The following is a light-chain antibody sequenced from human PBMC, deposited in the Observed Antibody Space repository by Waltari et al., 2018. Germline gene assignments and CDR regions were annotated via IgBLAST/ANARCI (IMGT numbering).Light chain of an antibody. CDR2: DAS. CDR3: QQHDNLPPT. Sequence: DIQMTQSPSSLSASVGDRVTISCQASQDISIYLNWYQQKPGKAPKLLIYDASNLETGVPSRFSGSGSGTDFSLTISSLQPEDSATYYCQQHDNLPPTFGGGTKVEIK. V-gene: IGKV1-33*01. J-gene: IGKJ4*01. CDR1: QDISIY.